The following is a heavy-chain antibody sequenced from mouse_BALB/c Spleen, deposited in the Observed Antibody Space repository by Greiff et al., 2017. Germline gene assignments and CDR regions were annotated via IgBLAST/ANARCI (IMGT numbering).Heavy chain of an antibody. CDR1: GFTFSSFG. V-gene: IGHV5-17*02. Sequence: EVHLVESGGGLVQPGGSRKLSCAASGFTFSSFGMHWVRQAPEKGLEWVAYISSGSSTIYYADTVKGRFTISRDNPKNTLFLQMTSLRSEDTAMYYCARGGNYDFDYWGQGTTLTVSS. CDR3: ARGGNYDFDY. J-gene: IGHJ2*01. D-gene: IGHD2-1*01. CDR2: ISSGSSTI.